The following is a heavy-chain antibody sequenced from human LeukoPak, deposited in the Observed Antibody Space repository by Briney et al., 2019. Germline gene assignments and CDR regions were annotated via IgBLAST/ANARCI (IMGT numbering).Heavy chain of an antibody. J-gene: IGHJ6*02. CDR3: ARAVRYYDILTGPSYYGMDV. V-gene: IGHV3-30*03. Sequence: PGRSLRLSCAASGFNFKNYGMHWVRQAPGKGLEWVAVISYDGSNKYYADSVKGRFTISRDNSKNTLYLQMNSLRAEDTAVYYCARAVRYYDILTGPSYYGMDVWGQGTTVTVSS. CDR1: GFNFKNYG. CDR2: ISYDGSNK. D-gene: IGHD3-9*01.